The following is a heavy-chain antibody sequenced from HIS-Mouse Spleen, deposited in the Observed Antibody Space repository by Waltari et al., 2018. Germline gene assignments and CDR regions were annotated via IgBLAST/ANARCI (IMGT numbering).Heavy chain of an antibody. V-gene: IGHV1-2*02. Sequence: QVQLVQSGAEVKKPGASVKVSCKASGYTFTGYYMHWVRQAPGQGLEWMGWINPNRGGTNYAQKFQGRVTMTRDTSISTAYMELSRLRSDDTAVYYCARLYIAAAGYFDYWGQGTLVTVSS. CDR2: INPNRGGT. CDR1: GYTFTGYY. J-gene: IGHJ4*02. D-gene: IGHD6-13*01. CDR3: ARLYIAAAGYFDY.